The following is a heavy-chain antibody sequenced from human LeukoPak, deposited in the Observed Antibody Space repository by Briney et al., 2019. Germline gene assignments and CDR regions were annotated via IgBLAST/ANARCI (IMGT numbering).Heavy chain of an antibody. Sequence: ASVKVSCKASGYTFTDYCMHWVRQAPGQGLEWMGWINPNSGGTNYAQKFQGRVTMTRDTSISTAYMELSRLRSDDTAVYYCARDPGVYYYYYYMDVWGKGTTVTVSS. V-gene: IGHV1-2*02. CDR2: INPNSGGT. J-gene: IGHJ6*03. CDR1: GYTFTDYC. CDR3: ARDPGVYYYYYYMDV. D-gene: IGHD3-10*01.